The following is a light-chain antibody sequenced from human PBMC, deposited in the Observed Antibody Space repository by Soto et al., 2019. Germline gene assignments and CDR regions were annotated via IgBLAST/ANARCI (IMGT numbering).Light chain of an antibody. Sequence: EIVLTQSPGTLSLSPGERATLSCRASQSVSNTYLAWYRQKPGQAPRLLIYDASSRATGIPDRFSGSGSGTDFTLTISRLEPEDFAVYDCQHYGRSPGLLTFGPGTKVDIK. CDR3: QHYGRSPGLLT. CDR2: DAS. CDR1: QSVSNTY. V-gene: IGKV3-20*01. J-gene: IGKJ3*01.